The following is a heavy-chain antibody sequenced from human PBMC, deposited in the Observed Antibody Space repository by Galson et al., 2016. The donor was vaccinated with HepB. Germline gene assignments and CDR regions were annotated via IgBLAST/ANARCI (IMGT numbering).Heavy chain of an antibody. CDR2: ISHSGDSI. J-gene: IGHJ4*02. D-gene: IGHD1-26*01. V-gene: IGHV3-23*01. CDR3: ARGRVGATPADY. CDR1: GFTFSSYA. Sequence: SLRLSCAVSGFTFSSYAMNWVRQAPGKGLEWVSDISHSGDSIYYADSVKGRFTISRDDSKNTLYLQMNSLRPEDTAVYYSARGRVGATPADYWGQGTLVTVSS.